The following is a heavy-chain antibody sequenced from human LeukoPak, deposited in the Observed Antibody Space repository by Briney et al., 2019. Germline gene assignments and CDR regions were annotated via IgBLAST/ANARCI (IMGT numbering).Heavy chain of an antibody. J-gene: IGHJ4*02. V-gene: IGHV3-7*01. CDR3: AIAAGWEQAY. CDR2: INQDGSAT. CDR1: GFTFSTYW. Sequence: GGSLRLSCAASGFTFSTYWMSWVRQAPGKGLEWVANINQDGSATNYVDSAKGRFIVSRDNAKNSVFLQMCGLRAEDSAVYYCAIAAGWEQAYWGQGTLVTVSS. D-gene: IGHD1-26*01.